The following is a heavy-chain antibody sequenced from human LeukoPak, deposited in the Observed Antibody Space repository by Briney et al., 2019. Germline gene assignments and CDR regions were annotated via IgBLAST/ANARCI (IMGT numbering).Heavy chain of an antibody. V-gene: IGHV4-59*01. CDR3: ARGRTQQNLFDY. D-gene: IGHD1-14*01. Sequence: PSETLSLTCSVSGGSISGYYWNWIRQPPGKGLEWIGYISYSGSGSTNYNPSLKSRVTISVDTSKNQFSLKVSSVTAADTAVYYCARGRTQQNLFDYWGQGTLVTVSS. CDR2: ISYSGSGST. CDR1: GGSISGYY. J-gene: IGHJ4*02.